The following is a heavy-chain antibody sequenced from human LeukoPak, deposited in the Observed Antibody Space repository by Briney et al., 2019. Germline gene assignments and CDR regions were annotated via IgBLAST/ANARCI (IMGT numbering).Heavy chain of an antibody. J-gene: IGHJ4*02. V-gene: IGHV4-30-2*01. Sequence: SETLSLTCTVSGGSISSGGYYWSWIRQPPGKGLEWIGYIYHSGSTYYNPSLKSRVTISVDRSKNQFSLKLSSVTAADTAVYYCARAPLPYGSGSYYYFDYWGQGTLVTVSS. CDR2: IYHSGST. CDR1: GGSISSGGYY. CDR3: ARAPLPYGSGSYYYFDY. D-gene: IGHD3-10*01.